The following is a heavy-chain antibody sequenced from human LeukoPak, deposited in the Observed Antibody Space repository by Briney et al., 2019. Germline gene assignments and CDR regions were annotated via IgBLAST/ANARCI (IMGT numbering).Heavy chain of an antibody. CDR1: GFTFSSYG. Sequence: GGSLRLSCAASGFTFSSYGMHWVRQAPGKGLEWVAFIRYDGSNKYYADSVKGRFTISRDNSKNTLYLQMNSLRAEDTAVYYCAKGAGSGVYSSSWYGDYWGQGTLVTVSS. CDR3: AKGAGSGVYSSSWYGDY. J-gene: IGHJ4*02. D-gene: IGHD6-13*01. V-gene: IGHV3-30*02. CDR2: IRYDGSNK.